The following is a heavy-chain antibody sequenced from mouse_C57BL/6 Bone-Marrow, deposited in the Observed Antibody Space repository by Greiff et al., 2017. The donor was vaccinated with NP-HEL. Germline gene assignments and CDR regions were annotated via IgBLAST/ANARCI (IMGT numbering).Heavy chain of an antibody. Sequence: DVHLVESGGGLVKPGGSLKLSCAASGFTFSSYAMSWVRQTPEKRLEWVATISDGGSYTYYPDNVKGRFTISRDNAKNNLYLQMSHLKSEDTAMYYWASPYGNYPYYYAMDYWGQGTSVTVSS. CDR2: ISDGGSYT. CDR3: ASPYGNYPYYYAMDY. J-gene: IGHJ4*01. CDR1: GFTFSSYA. D-gene: IGHD2-1*01. V-gene: IGHV5-4*01.